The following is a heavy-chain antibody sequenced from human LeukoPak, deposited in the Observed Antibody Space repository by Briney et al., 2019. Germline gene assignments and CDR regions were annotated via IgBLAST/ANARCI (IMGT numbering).Heavy chain of an antibody. CDR2: ISYDGSNK. V-gene: IGHV3-30*04. J-gene: IGHJ4*02. D-gene: IGHD2-21*01. CDR1: GFTFNSYA. Sequence: PGGSLRLSCAASGFTFNSYAMHWVRQAPGKGLEWVAVISYDGSNKYYADSVKGRFTISRDNSKNTLYLQMNSLRAEDTAVYYCAKDGDSHSPPYYFDYWGQGTLVTVSS. CDR3: AKDGDSHSPPYYFDY.